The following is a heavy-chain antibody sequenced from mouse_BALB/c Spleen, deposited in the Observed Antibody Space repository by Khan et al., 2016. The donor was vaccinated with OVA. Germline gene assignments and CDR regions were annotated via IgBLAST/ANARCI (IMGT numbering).Heavy chain of an antibody. J-gene: IGHJ2*01. CDR1: GSLFSSFG. V-gene: IGHV5-17*02. CDR2: ISSDSSTI. Sequence: EVELVESGGGLVQPGGSRNLSCAASGSLFSSFGLNWVRQAPEKGLGWVAYISSDSSTIYYADTVKGRFTISRDNPKNTLFLQMTSLRSDDTAMYYCTRSFYYGYYFDYWGQGTTLTVSS. D-gene: IGHD1-1*01. CDR3: TRSFYYGYYFDY.